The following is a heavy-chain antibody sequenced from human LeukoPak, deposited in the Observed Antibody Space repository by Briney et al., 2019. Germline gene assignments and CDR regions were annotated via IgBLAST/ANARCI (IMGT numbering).Heavy chain of an antibody. J-gene: IGHJ4*02. CDR1: GGSISSSSYY. CDR3: ANAYGDYRYYFDY. V-gene: IGHV4-39*01. CDR2: IYYSGST. D-gene: IGHD4-17*01. Sequence: SETLFLTCTVSGGSISSSSYYWGWIRQPPGKGLEWIGSIYYSGSTYYNPSLKSRVTISVDTSKNQFSLKLSSVTAADTAVYYCANAYGDYRYYFDYWGQGTLVTVSS.